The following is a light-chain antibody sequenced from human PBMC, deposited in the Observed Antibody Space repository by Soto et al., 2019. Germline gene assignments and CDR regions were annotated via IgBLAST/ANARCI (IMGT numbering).Light chain of an antibody. J-gene: IGKJ5*01. CDR3: QQYKAYPFT. Sequence: DIQMTQSPSSLSASVGDRVTITCRASQDINNYLVWFQQKPGKAPKSLISAASSLQSGVPSKFSGSGSGSDFTLTISSLQPEDFATYDCQQYKAYPFTFGQGTRLEIK. CDR2: AAS. CDR1: QDINNY. V-gene: IGKV1-16*02.